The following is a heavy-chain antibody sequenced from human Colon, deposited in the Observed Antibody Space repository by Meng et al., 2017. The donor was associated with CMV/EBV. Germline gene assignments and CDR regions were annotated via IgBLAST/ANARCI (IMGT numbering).Heavy chain of an antibody. CDR1: GSSISSTYY. D-gene: IGHD6-13*01. CDR2: IYYSGST. J-gene: IGHJ4*02. V-gene: IGHV4-38-2*02. Sequence: GSLRLSCTVSGSSISSTYYWGWVRQPPGEGLEWIGSIYYSGSTYYNPSLKSRLSMSVDTSKNQFSLRLGSVTAADTATYYCARWGGQRVDPPGFDYWGQGTLVTVSS. CDR3: ARWGGQRVDPPGFDY.